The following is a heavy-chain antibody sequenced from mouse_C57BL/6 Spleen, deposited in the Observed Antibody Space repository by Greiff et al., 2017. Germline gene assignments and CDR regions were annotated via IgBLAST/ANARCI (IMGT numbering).Heavy chain of an antibody. Sequence: EVQLQQSGAELVRPGASVKLSCTASGFNIKDDYMHWVKQRPEQGLEWIGWIDPENGDTEYASKFQGKATITADTSSNTAYLQLSSLTSEDTAVYYCTTWTWDYYAMDYWGQGTSVTVSS. V-gene: IGHV14-4*01. CDR3: TTWTWDYYAMDY. CDR1: GFNIKDDY. J-gene: IGHJ4*01. CDR2: IDPENGDT.